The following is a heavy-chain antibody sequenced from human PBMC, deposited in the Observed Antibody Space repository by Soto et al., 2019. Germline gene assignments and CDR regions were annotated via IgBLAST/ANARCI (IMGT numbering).Heavy chain of an antibody. CDR1: GFTFSSDG. J-gene: IGHJ5*02. D-gene: IGHD6-6*01. CDR2: ISWDGNNK. Sequence: QVQVVESGGGVVQPGRSLRLSCAASGFTFSSDGMHWVRQAPGKGLEWVAIISWDGNNKYYADSVKGRFTISIDSSENTLFLQMNSLRAEDTAVYYCAKGGSSSARYFDRWGQGTPVTVSS. CDR3: AKGGSSSARYFDR. V-gene: IGHV3-30*18.